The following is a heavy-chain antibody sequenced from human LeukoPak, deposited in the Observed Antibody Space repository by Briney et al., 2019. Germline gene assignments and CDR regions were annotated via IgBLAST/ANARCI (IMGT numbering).Heavy chain of an antibody. V-gene: IGHV4-4*07. CDR3: ARVRSYEVFEEYDH. CDR2: IYTSGST. Sequence: PSETLSLTCTVSGGSISSYYWSWIRQPAGKGLEWIGRIYTSGSTNYNPSLKSRVTMSVDTSKNQFSLKLSSVTAADTAVYYCARVRSYEVFEEYDHWGQGTLVTVSS. J-gene: IGHJ4*02. CDR1: GGSISSYY. D-gene: IGHD1-26*01.